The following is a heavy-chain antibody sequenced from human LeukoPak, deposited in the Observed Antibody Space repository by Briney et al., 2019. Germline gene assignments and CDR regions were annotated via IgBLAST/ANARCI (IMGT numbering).Heavy chain of an antibody. Sequence: GGSLRLSCTASGFTFSRYWMSWVRQAPGKGLEWVANIKQDGSEKYFVDSVKGRFTISRDNSKSTLYLQMNSLRAEDTAVYYCAKEGRIAAAGTWEKNTWDYWGQGTLVTVSS. CDR1: GFTFSRYW. V-gene: IGHV3-7*01. CDR2: IKQDGSEK. J-gene: IGHJ4*02. CDR3: AKEGRIAAAGTWEKNTWDY. D-gene: IGHD6-13*01.